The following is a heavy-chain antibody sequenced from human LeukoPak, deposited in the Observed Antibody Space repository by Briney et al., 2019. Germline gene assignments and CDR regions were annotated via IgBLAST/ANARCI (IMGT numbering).Heavy chain of an antibody. Sequence: SGGSLRLSCAASGFTFSSYGMHWVRQAPGKGLEWVAVIWYDGSNKYYADSVKGRFTISRDNSKNTLYLQMNSLSAEDTAVYYCARDSHGELLWFGERSEDAFDIWGQGTMVTVSS. D-gene: IGHD3-10*01. V-gene: IGHV3-33*01. CDR1: GFTFSSYG. J-gene: IGHJ3*02. CDR3: ARDSHGELLWFGERSEDAFDI. CDR2: IWYDGSNK.